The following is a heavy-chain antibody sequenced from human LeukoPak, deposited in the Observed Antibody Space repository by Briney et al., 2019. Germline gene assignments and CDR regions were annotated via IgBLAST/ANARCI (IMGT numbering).Heavy chain of an antibody. CDR1: GFTFSSYG. V-gene: IGHV3-30*02. CDR2: IRYDGINK. CDR3: AMNYYDSSGFGCRLDY. Sequence: PGGSLRLSCAASGFTFSSYGMHWVRQAPGKGLEWVAFIRYDGINKYYADSVKGRFTISRDNSKTTLYLQMNSLRAEDTAVYYCAMNYYDSSGFGCRLDYWGQGTLVTVSS. J-gene: IGHJ4*02. D-gene: IGHD3-22*01.